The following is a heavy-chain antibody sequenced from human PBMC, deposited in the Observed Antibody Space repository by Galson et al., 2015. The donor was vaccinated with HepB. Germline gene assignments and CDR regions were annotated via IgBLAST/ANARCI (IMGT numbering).Heavy chain of an antibody. CDR2: ICSSSSYI. CDR3: ARDRVGPYYYDSSGLDAFDI. D-gene: IGHD3-22*01. V-gene: IGHV3-21*01. CDR1: GFTFSSYS. Sequence: SLRLSCAASGFTFSSYSMNWVRQAPGKGLEWVSSICSSSSYIYYADSVKGRFTISRDNAKNSLYLQMNSLRAEDTAVYYCARDRVGPYYYDSSGLDAFDIWGQGTMVTVSS. J-gene: IGHJ3*02.